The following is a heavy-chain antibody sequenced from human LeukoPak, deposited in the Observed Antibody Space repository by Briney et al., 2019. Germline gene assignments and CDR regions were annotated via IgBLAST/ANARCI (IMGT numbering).Heavy chain of an antibody. CDR1: GFTLTVDR. Sequence: GGSLRVSSAEPGFTLTVDRMHTGCQAPGEGLEWVALISYEGSDKFYADSVKGRFTISRDNSKKTLYLLMHSLRTENTAVYFCASARAGLAAKGKDYWGQGTLVTVSS. CDR2: ISYEGSDK. V-gene: IGHV3-30*03. CDR3: ASARAGLAAKGKDY. D-gene: IGHD2-15*01. J-gene: IGHJ4*02.